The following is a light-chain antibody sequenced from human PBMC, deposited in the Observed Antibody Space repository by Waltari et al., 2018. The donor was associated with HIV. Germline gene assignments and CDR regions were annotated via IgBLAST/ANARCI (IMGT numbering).Light chain of an antibody. V-gene: IGLV2-23*01. CDR3: CSYAGSFVV. J-gene: IGLJ2*01. CDR2: EGS. CDR1: SSDVGIYNL. Sequence: QSALTQPASVSGSPGQSINITCTGTSSDVGIYNLVSWYKQYPGKAPKLMIYEGSKRPSGVSNRFSGSKSGNTASLTISGLQTEDEADYYCCSYAGSFVVFGGGTKLTVL.